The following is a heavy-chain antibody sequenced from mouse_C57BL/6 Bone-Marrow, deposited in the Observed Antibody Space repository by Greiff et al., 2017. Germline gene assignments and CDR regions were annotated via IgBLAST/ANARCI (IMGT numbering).Heavy chain of an antibody. J-gene: IGHJ4*01. V-gene: IGHV1-55*01. CDR2: IYPGSGST. CDR1: GYTFTSYW. CDR3: ANTGVAYYDAMDY. Sequence: QVQLKQPGAELVKPGASVKLSCKASGYTFTSYWITWVKQRPGQGLEWIGDIYPGSGSTNYNEKFKSKATLTVDTSSSTAYMQLSSLTSEDSAVYYCANTGVAYYDAMDYWGQGTSVTVSS. D-gene: IGHD1-1*01.